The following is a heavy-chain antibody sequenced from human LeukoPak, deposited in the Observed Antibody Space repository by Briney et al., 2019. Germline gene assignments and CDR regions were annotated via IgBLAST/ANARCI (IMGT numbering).Heavy chain of an antibody. J-gene: IGHJ3*02. V-gene: IGHV3-48*03. Sequence: GGSLRLSCATSEFTFSHYEMNWVRQAPGKGLEWVSYISSSGSTRYYADSVKGRFTISRDNAKNSLHLQMNSLRAEDTAVYYCARDLYDSSESAFDIWGQGTMVTVSS. CDR1: EFTFSHYE. CDR2: ISSSGSTR. CDR3: ARDLYDSSESAFDI. D-gene: IGHD3-22*01.